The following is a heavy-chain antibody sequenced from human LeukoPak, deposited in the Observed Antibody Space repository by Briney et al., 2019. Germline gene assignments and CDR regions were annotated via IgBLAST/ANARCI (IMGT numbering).Heavy chain of an antibody. D-gene: IGHD1-7*01. CDR2: INSDGSSK. Sequence: PGESLRLTCPASGPTFSSCWMHWVRQDPGKGLVWVARINSDGSSKSYAESVKGRFTISRDNTKNTLYLQMSSLRVEDTAVYYCARVTSLTGTIFDSWGQGTLVTVST. J-gene: IGHJ4*02. CDR1: GPTFSSCW. V-gene: IGHV3-74*01. CDR3: ARVTSLTGTIFDS.